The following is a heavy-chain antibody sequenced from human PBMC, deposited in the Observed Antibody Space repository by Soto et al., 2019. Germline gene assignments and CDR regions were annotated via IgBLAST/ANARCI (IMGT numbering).Heavy chain of an antibody. CDR2: ISYDGSNK. Sequence: QPGGSLRLSCAASGFTFSSYAMHWVRQAPGKGLEWVAVISYDGSNKYYADSVKGRFTISRDNSKNTLYLQMNSLRAEDTAVYYCARGAYYDFWSGYYSGAFDIWGQGTMVTVSS. D-gene: IGHD3-3*01. CDR1: GFTFSSYA. J-gene: IGHJ3*02. V-gene: IGHV3-30-3*01. CDR3: ARGAYYDFWSGYYSGAFDI.